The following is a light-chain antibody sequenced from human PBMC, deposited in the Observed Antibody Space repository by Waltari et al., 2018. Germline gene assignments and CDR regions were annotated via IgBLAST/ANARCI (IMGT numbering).Light chain of an antibody. CDR1: QNINPD. V-gene: IGKV3-11*01. J-gene: IGKJ1*01. Sequence: EIVLTQSPGTVSLSPGERATLSCRASQNINPDLVWYQQKPGQPPRLLIYDASNRASGIPPRFSGSGSGTDFTLIISSLEPEDFAVYFCQQCFYWPRTFGQGTKIEMK. CDR3: QQCFYWPRT. CDR2: DAS.